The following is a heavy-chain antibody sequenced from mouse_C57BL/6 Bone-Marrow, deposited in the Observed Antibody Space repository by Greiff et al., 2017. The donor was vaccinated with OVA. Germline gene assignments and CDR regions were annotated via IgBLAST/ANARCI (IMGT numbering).Heavy chain of an antibody. Sequence: EVQLVESGGGLVKPGGSLKLSCAASGFTFSSYAMSWVRQTPEKRLEWVATISDGGSYTYYPDNVKGRFTISRDNAKNNLYLQMSHLKSEDTAMYYCARDDYYGSSYKAWFAYWGQGTLVTVSA. J-gene: IGHJ3*01. CDR2: ISDGGSYT. D-gene: IGHD1-1*01. V-gene: IGHV5-4*01. CDR1: GFTFSSYA. CDR3: ARDDYYGSSYKAWFAY.